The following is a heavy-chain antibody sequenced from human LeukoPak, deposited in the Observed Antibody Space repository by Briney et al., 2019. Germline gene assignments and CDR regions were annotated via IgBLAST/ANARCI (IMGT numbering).Heavy chain of an antibody. Sequence: GGSLRLSCAASGFTFDTYWMTWVRQAPGKGLEWVALVTYDGYYKYYSDSVKGRFTISSDTSKNTLYLQMNSLRAEDTAVYYCARDLSPVVRASPMGYWGQGTPVTVSS. CDR3: ARDLSPVVRASPMGY. D-gene: IGHD3-10*01. CDR2: VTYDGYYK. J-gene: IGHJ4*02. CDR1: GFTFDTYW. V-gene: IGHV3-30*03.